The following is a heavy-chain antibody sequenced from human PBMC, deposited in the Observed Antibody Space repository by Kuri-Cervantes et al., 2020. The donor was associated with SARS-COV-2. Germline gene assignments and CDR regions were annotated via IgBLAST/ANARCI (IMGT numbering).Heavy chain of an antibody. V-gene: IGHV3-23*01. CDR1: GFTFTSYV. Sequence: GGSLRLSCAASGFTFTSYVMSWVRQAPGKGLEWVSAITYTGDNKYYADSVKGRFTISRDNSKNSLYLQMNSLRAEDTAVYYCARDSRGELQYSYVLDVWGQGTTVTVSS. CDR2: ITYTGDNK. D-gene: IGHD5-18*01. J-gene: IGHJ6*02. CDR3: ARDSRGELQYSYVLDV.